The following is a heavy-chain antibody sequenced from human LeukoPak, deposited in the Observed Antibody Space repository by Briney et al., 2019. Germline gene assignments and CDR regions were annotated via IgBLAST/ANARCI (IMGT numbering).Heavy chain of an antibody. Sequence: GGSPRLPCAASGFTFSSYAMHWVRQAPGKGLEWVAVISYDGSNKYYADSVRGRFTISRDNSNNTLYLQMNSLRAEDTAVYYCARLKTYYAFWNVFDYWGQGTLVTVSS. V-gene: IGHV3-30*04. J-gene: IGHJ4*02. CDR2: ISYDGSNK. D-gene: IGHD3-3*01. CDR3: ARLKTYYAFWNVFDY. CDR1: GFTFSSYA.